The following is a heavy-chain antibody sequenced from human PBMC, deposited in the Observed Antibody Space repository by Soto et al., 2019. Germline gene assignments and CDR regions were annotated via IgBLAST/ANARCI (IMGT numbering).Heavy chain of an antibody. CDR2: IYPGDSDT. Sequence: GESLKISCKGSGYSFTSYWIGWVRQMPGKGLEWMGMIYPGDSDTRYSPSFQGQVTISADKSISTAYLQWSSLKASDTAMYYCARRSDIVVVVAATPDDAFDIWGQGTMVTGSS. CDR1: GYSFTSYW. J-gene: IGHJ3*02. D-gene: IGHD2-15*01. CDR3: ARRSDIVVVVAATPDDAFDI. V-gene: IGHV5-51*01.